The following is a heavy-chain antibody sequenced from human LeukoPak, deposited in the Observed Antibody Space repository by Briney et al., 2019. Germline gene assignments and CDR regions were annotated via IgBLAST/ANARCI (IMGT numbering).Heavy chain of an antibody. V-gene: IGHV4-4*07. J-gene: IGHJ5*02. CDR1: GGSISSYY. CDR2: IYTSGST. Sequence: SETLSLTCTVSGGSISSYYWSWIRQPAGKGLEWIGRIYTSGSTNYNPSLKSRVTMSVDTSKNQFSLKLSSVTAADTAVNYCARVLRFLEWSLSWFDPWGQGTLVTVSS. D-gene: IGHD3-3*01. CDR3: ARVLRFLEWSLSWFDP.